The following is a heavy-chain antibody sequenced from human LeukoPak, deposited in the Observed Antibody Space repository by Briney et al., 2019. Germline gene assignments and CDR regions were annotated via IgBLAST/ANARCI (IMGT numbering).Heavy chain of an antibody. Sequence: GGSLRLSCAASGFTFSRYGMHWVRQAPGKGLEWVTYIRYDGSSKYYGDSVKGRFTISRDNSKNTLYLQMNSLRAEDAAVYYCAKAPLYGFDPWGQGTLVTVSS. CDR3: AKAPLYGFDP. V-gene: IGHV3-30*02. CDR1: GFTFSRYG. CDR2: IRYDGSSK. D-gene: IGHD2/OR15-2a*01. J-gene: IGHJ5*02.